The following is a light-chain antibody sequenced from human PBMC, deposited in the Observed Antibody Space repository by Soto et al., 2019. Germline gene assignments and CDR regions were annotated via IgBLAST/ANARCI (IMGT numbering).Light chain of an antibody. CDR3: QQYGSSPRT. V-gene: IGKV3-20*01. Sequence: EIVLTQSPGTLSLSPGERATLSCRASQSVSSSYLAWYQQKPGQAPRLLIYGASSRATGIPDRFSGRGSGTDFTLTISRLETEDFAVYYCQQYGSSPRTFGHGTKVEIK. J-gene: IGKJ1*01. CDR1: QSVSSSY. CDR2: GAS.